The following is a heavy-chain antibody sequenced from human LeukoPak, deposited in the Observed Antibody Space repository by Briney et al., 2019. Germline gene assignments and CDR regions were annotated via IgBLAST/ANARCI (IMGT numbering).Heavy chain of an antibody. Sequence: PSETLSLTCTVSGGSISSSSYYWGWIRQPPGKGMEWIGSIYYSGSTYYNPSLKSRVTISVDTSKNQFSLKLSSVTAADTAVYYCARSDSSMDFDYWGQGTLVTVSS. V-gene: IGHV4-39*07. CDR2: IYYSGST. CDR1: GGSISSSSYY. CDR3: ARSDSSMDFDY. J-gene: IGHJ4*02. D-gene: IGHD3-22*01.